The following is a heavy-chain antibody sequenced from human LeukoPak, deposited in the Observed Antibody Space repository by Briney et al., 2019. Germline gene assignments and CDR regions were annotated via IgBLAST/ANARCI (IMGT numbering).Heavy chain of an antibody. D-gene: IGHD3-9*01. CDR3: AKALRFFDWFCFDY. J-gene: IGHJ4*02. CDR2: ISGRGGTS. V-gene: IGHV3-23*01. CDR1: GFSFSSNA. Sequence: GGSLRLSCAASGFSFSSNAMGWVRQAPGKGLEWVSGISGRGGTSYYADSAKGRFTISRDNSKNTLFLQMDSLRAEDTAVYYCAKALRFFDWFCFDYWGQGALVTVSS.